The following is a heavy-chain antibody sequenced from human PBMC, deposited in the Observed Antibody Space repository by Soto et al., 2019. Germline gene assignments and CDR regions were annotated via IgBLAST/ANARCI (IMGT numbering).Heavy chain of an antibody. J-gene: IGHJ4*02. V-gene: IGHV3-33*01. Sequence: QVQLVESGGGVVQPGRSLRLSCAASGFTFSSYCMHWVRQAPGKGLEWVAVIGYDGSNKYYADSVKGRFTISRDNSKNTLYLQMNSLRAEDTAVYYCARGGPHPDWGQGTLVTVSS. CDR3: ARGGPHPD. CDR1: GFTFSSYC. CDR2: IGYDGSNK.